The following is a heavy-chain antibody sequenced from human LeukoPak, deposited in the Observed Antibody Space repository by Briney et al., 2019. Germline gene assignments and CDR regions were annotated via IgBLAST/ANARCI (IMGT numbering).Heavy chain of an antibody. J-gene: IGHJ3*02. CDR2: IRYDGSNK. CDR1: GFTFSSYG. V-gene: IGHV3-30*02. Sequence: PGGSLRLSCAASGFTFSSYGMHSVRQAPGKGLEWVAFIRYDGSNKYYADSVKGRFTISRDNSKNTLYLQMNSLRAEDTAVYYYANSLVVVPATGAFDIWGQGTMVTVSS. CDR3: ANSLVVVPATGAFDI. D-gene: IGHD2-2*01.